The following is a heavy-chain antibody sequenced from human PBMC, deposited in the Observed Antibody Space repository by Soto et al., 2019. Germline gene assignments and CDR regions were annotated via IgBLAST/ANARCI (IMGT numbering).Heavy chain of an antibody. CDR1: GYTFTSYD. D-gene: IGHD6-6*01. J-gene: IGHJ5*02. CDR3: ARGREYSTTFDP. V-gene: IGHV1-8*01. Sequence: QVQLVQSGAEVKKPGASVKVSCKASGYTFTSYDINWVRQATGQGLEWMGWMNPNSGNTGYAQQFQGRVTMTRNTSIRTGYMELSSLRSEDTAVYYCARGREYSTTFDPWGQGTLVTVSS. CDR2: MNPNSGNT.